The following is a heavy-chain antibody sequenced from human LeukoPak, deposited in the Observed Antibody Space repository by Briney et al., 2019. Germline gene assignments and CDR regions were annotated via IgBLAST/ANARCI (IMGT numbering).Heavy chain of an antibody. D-gene: IGHD6-13*01. J-gene: IGHJ5*02. V-gene: IGHV1-8*01. CDR3: ARSIAAAGHTRPRRRFDP. Sequence: GASVKVSCKVSGYTLTELSMHWVRQAPGKGLEWMGWMNPNSGNTGYAQKFQGRVTMTRNTSISTAYMELSSLRSEDTAVYYCARSIAAAGHTRPRRRFDPWGQGTLVTVSS. CDR1: GYTLTELS. CDR2: MNPNSGNT.